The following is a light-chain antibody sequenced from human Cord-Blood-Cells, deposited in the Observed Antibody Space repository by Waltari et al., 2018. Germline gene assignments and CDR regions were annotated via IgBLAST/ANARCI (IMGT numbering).Light chain of an antibody. CDR3: CSYAGSSTV. V-gene: IGLV2-23*01. J-gene: IGLJ3*02. Sequence: YNLVSWYQQHPGKAPKLMIYEGSKRPSGVSNRFSGSKSGNTASLTISGLQAEDEADYYCCSYAGSSTVFGGGTKLTVL. CDR2: EGS. CDR1: YNL.